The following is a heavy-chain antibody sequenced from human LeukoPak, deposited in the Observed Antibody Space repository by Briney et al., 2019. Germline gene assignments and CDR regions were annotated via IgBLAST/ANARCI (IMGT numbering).Heavy chain of an antibody. V-gene: IGHV3-23*01. CDR1: GFTFSSYA. D-gene: IGHD3-10*01. CDR2: ISGSGGST. J-gene: IGHJ2*01. Sequence: GGSLRLSCAASGFTFSSYAMSWVRQAPGKGLEWVSAISGSGGSTYYADSVKGRFTISRDNSKNTLYLQMNSLRAEDTAVYYCAKDLSHSNYYGSGSPRYFDLWGRGTLVTVSS. CDR3: AKDLSHSNYYGSGSPRYFDL.